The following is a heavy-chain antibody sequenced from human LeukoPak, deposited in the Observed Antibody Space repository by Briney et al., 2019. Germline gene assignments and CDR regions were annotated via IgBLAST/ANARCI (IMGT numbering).Heavy chain of an antibody. J-gene: IGHJ5*02. CDR2: ISPYRGNI. D-gene: IGHD6-25*01. CDR1: GYTFIDYS. Sequence: ASVKVSCKTSGYTFIDYSITWVRQAPGQGLEWMGWISPYRGNIDYAQKFQGRVTMTTDTSTSTAYMELRSLRSDDTAVYYCARDVDYISETDSSNWFDPWGQGTLVTVSS. CDR3: ARDVDYISETDSSNWFDP. V-gene: IGHV1-18*01.